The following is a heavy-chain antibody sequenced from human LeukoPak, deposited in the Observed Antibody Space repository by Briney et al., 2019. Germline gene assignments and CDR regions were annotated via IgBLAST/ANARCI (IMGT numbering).Heavy chain of an antibody. CDR3: ARDGNCSGGSCSLDY. CDR2: INPNSGGT. V-gene: IGHV1-2*02. D-gene: IGHD2-15*01. Sequence: GASVKVSCKASGYTFTGHYIHSVRQAPGQGLEWMGWINPNSGGTNYAQKFQGRVTMTRDTSINSAYMELRRLRSDDTAVYYCARDGNCSGGSCSLDYWGQGTLVTVSS. CDR1: GYTFTGHY. J-gene: IGHJ4*02.